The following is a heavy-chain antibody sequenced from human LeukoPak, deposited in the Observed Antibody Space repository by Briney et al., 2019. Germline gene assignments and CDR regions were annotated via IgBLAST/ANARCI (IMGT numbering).Heavy chain of an antibody. CDR3: VKDLGIWFGELLYWELSLFDY. CDR1: GFTFSSYA. J-gene: IGHJ4*02. CDR2: ISSNGGST. D-gene: IGHD3-10*01. Sequence: PGGSLRLSCSASGFTFSSYAMDWVRQAPGKGLEYVSAISSNGGSTYYADSVKGRFTISRDNSKNTLYLQMSSLRAEDTAVYYCVKDLGIWFGELLYWELSLFDYWGQGTLVTVSS. V-gene: IGHV3-64D*06.